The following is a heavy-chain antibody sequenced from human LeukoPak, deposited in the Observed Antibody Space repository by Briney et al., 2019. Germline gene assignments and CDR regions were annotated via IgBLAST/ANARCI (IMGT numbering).Heavy chain of an antibody. D-gene: IGHD3-22*01. CDR2: INHNGST. Sequence: SETLSLTCAVYGGSFRGYYWSWIRQPPGKGLEWIGEINHNGSTNYNPSLKSRVTISVDTSKNQFSLKLSSVTIADRAVYYCARGNPYDSSGYYRDAFDIWGQGTMVTVSS. J-gene: IGHJ3*02. CDR3: ARGNPYDSSGYYRDAFDI. V-gene: IGHV4-34*01. CDR1: GGSFRGYY.